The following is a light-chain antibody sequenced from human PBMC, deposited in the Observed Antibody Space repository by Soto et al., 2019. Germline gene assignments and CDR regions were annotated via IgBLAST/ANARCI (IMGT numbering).Light chain of an antibody. CDR1: QTVSSTY. CDR2: GPS. V-gene: IGKV3-20*01. Sequence: EIVLTQAPGTLSSSPGERSTLSCRASQTVSSTYLAWYQHKHGQAHRXXIYGPSSRAAGIPDRFSGSGSGTDLTITINRLETEDFEVYYCHQYGSSPRTFGQGTRLEIK. CDR3: HQYGSSPRT. J-gene: IGKJ5*01.